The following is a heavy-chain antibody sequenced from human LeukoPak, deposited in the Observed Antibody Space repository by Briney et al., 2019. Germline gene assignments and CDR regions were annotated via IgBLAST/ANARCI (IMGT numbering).Heavy chain of an antibody. Sequence: SETLSLTCTVSGGSISSSSYYWGWIRQPPGKGLEWIGSIYYSGSTYYNPSLKSRVTISVDTSKNQFSLKLSSVTAADTAVYYCARGAPEGRFYLNTLDYWAQGTLVTVPS. CDR3: ARGAPEGRFYLNTLDY. V-gene: IGHV4-39*07. CDR1: GGSISSSSYY. CDR2: IYYSGST. J-gene: IGHJ4*02. D-gene: IGHD3-10*01.